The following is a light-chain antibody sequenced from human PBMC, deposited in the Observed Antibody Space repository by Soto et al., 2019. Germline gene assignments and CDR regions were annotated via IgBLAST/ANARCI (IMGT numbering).Light chain of an antibody. Sequence: EIVLTQSPGTLSLSPGERATLSCRARQSVSSSYLAWYQQKPGQAPRLLIYGASSSATGIPDRFSGSGSGTDFTLTISRLEPEDFALYYCQQYGSGVTFGQGTKVEIK. CDR1: QSVSSSY. J-gene: IGKJ1*01. CDR2: GAS. CDR3: QQYGSGVT. V-gene: IGKV3-20*01.